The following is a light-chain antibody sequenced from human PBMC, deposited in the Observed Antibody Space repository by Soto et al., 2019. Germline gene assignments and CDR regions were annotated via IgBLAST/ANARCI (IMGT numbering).Light chain of an antibody. J-gene: IGKJ1*01. CDR2: AAS. CDR3: LQDVRYPWT. CDR1: QGIRND. V-gene: IGKV1-6*02. Sequence: AIQMTQSPTSLSASVGDRVTITCRASQGIRNDLGWFQQKPGKAPKSLIYAASNLHSGVPSRFSGSGSGRDFTLTISGLQPDDFATYYCLQDVRYPWTFCQGTKVEI.